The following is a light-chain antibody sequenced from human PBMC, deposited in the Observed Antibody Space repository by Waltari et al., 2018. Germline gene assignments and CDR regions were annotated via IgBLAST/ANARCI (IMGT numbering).Light chain of an antibody. CDR1: QSVRRT. Sequence: VLPQSPGTLSLSPADRATLSCRASQSVRRTLAWYQQKPGQAPRLLIYDASTRATGIPDRFSGSGSGTDFSLTISRLEPEDFAVYFCQKYGTLPATFGQGTKVEIK. CDR2: DAS. CDR3: QKYGTLPAT. V-gene: IGKV3-20*01. J-gene: IGKJ1*01.